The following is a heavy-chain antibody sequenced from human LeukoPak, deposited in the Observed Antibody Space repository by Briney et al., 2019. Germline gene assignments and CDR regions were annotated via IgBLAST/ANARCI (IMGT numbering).Heavy chain of an antibody. CDR2: ISGSGDNT. V-gene: IGHV3-23*01. J-gene: IGHJ4*02. D-gene: IGHD4-17*01. Sequence: GGSLRLSCSGSGFASSGFAMGWVRQAPGKGLEWVSSISGSGDNTYYADSVDGRFIVSRDNTKNTLYLQMNSLRAEDTALYYCARGRGGDYVPSRFDYWGQGTLVTVSS. CDR1: GFASSGFA. CDR3: ARGRGGDYVPSRFDY.